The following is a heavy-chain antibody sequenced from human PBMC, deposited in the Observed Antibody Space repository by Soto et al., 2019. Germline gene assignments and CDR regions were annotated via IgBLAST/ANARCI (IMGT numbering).Heavy chain of an antibody. V-gene: IGHV1-69*01. CDR1: GGTFSSYA. J-gene: IGHJ5*02. CDR2: IISIFGTA. Sequence: QVQLVQSGAEVKKPGSSVKVSCKASGGTFSSYAISWVRQAPGQALEWMGGIISIFGTANYAQKFHGRVTITADESTSTAYMELSSLRAEDTAVYYCARDLSIAAPINWFDPWGQGTLVTVSS. CDR3: ARDLSIAAPINWFDP. D-gene: IGHD6-6*01.